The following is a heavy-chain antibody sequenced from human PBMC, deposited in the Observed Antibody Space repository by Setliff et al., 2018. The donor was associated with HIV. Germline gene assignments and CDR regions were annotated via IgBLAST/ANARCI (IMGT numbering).Heavy chain of an antibody. Sequence: SETLSLTCTVSGGSMNANHWSWIRQSPGKGPEWIAYIHVSGSTYFNPSLGSRVTISIDTSNNQFSLRLSSVTAADTAVYYCARTGYAFAVWGLGTMVTVS. CDR3: ARTGYAFAV. CDR2: IHVSGST. V-gene: IGHV4-59*08. J-gene: IGHJ3*01. CDR1: GGSMNANH.